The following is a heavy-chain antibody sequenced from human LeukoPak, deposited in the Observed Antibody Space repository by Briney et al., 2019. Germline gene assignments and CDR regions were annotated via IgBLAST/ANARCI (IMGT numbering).Heavy chain of an antibody. CDR1: GFTFSNFW. CDR2: INLDGSAK. Sequence: GGSLRLSCAVSGFTFSNFWMSWFRQAPGKGLEWVANINLDGSAKYYVDSVKGRFTISRDNAKNSLFLHMDSLRVEDTALYYCARVPATVKADYWGQGTLVSVSS. CDR3: ARVPATVKADY. D-gene: IGHD4-17*01. J-gene: IGHJ4*02. V-gene: IGHV3-7*04.